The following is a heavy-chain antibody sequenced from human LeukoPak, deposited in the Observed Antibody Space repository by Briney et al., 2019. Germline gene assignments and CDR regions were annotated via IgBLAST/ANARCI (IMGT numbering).Heavy chain of an antibody. Sequence: PGGSLRLSCAASGFTFSNAWMSWVRQAPGKGLEWVGRIKSKTDGGTTDYAAPVKGRFTISRDDSKNTLYLQMNSLKTEDTAVYYCTTDVVGYCRGGSCYIDAFDIWVQGTMVTVSS. CDR2: IKSKTDGGTT. CDR3: TTDVVGYCRGGSCYIDAFDI. V-gene: IGHV3-15*01. D-gene: IGHD2-15*01. CDR1: GFTFSNAW. J-gene: IGHJ3*02.